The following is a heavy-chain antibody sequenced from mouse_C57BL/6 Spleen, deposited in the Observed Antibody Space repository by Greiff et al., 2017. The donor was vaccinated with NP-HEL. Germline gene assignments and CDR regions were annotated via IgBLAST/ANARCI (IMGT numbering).Heavy chain of an antibody. Sequence: EVHLVESGGGLVKPGGSLKLSCAASGFTFSDYGMHWVRQAPEKGLEWVAYISSGSSTIYYADTVKGRFTISRDNAKNTLFLQMTSLRSEDTAMYYCARMTGRYWYFDVWGTGTTVTVSS. CDR3: ARMTGRYWYFDV. J-gene: IGHJ1*03. V-gene: IGHV5-17*01. D-gene: IGHD4-1*01. CDR2: ISSGSSTI. CDR1: GFTFSDYG.